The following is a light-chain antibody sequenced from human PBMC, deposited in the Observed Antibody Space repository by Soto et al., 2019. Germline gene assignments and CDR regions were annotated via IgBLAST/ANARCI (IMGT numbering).Light chain of an antibody. V-gene: IGLV1-44*01. J-gene: IGLJ1*01. CDR2: SNN. Sequence: SVLTQPPSGSGTPGQRVTISCSGSSSNIGSNTVNWYQQLPGTAPKLLIYSNNQRPSGVPDRFSGSKSGTSASLAISGLQSEDEADYYCAAWDDRLNGYVFGTGTKVTVL. CDR3: AAWDDRLNGYV. CDR1: SSNIGSNT.